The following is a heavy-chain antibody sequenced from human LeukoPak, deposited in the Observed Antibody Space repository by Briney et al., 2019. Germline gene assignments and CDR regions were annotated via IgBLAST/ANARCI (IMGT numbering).Heavy chain of an antibody. CDR2: ISYDGSNK. CDR1: GFTFSSYA. D-gene: IGHD5-12*01. V-gene: IGHV3-30-3*01. Sequence: GGSLRLSCAASGFTFSSYAMSWVRQAPGKGLEWVAVISYDGSNKWYADSVKGRFTISRDSSKNTLYLQMNSLRTEDTAVYYCARVVVATVQFHYFDYWGQGTLVTVSS. J-gene: IGHJ4*02. CDR3: ARVVVATVQFHYFDY.